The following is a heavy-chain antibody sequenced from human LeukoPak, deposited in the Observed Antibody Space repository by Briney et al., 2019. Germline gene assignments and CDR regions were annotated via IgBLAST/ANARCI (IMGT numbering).Heavy chain of an antibody. V-gene: IGHV1-69*13. Sequence: SVKVSCKASGGTFSSYAISWVRQAPGQGLEWMGGIIPIFGTANYAQKFQGRVTITADESTSTAYMELSSLRSEDTAVYYCATVAASGYPTYYFDYWGQGTLVTVSS. CDR3: ATVAASGYPTYYFDY. J-gene: IGHJ4*02. D-gene: IGHD3-22*01. CDR2: IIPIFGTA. CDR1: GGTFSSYA.